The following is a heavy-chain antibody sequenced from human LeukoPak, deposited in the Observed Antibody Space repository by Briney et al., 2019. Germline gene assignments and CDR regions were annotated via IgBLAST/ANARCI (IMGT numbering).Heavy chain of an antibody. Sequence: GGSLRLSCAASGFTFGSYSMNWVRQAPGKGLEWVSSISSSSAYIYYADSAKGRFTISRDNAKNSLYLQMNSLRAEDTAVYYCAEGSSGWYDYFDYWGQGTLVTVSS. CDR2: ISSSSAYI. D-gene: IGHD6-19*01. CDR1: GFTFGSYS. J-gene: IGHJ4*02. CDR3: AEGSSGWYDYFDY. V-gene: IGHV3-21*04.